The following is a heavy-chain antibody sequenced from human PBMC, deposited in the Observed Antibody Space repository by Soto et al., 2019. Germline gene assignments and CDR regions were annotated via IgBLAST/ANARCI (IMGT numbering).Heavy chain of an antibody. V-gene: IGHV4-59*01. Sequence: SGALAVACPVSGGSISSYYWSWIRQPAGKGLEWIGYIYYSGSTNYNPSLQSRVTISVDTSKDQFSLKLSSVTAADTAVYYCARFYYDSSGYYWTRKSYFHYWGQVPLVTVSS. CDR3: ARFYYDSSGYYWTRKSYFHY. D-gene: IGHD3-22*01. J-gene: IGHJ4*02. CDR2: IYYSGST. CDR1: GGSISSYY.